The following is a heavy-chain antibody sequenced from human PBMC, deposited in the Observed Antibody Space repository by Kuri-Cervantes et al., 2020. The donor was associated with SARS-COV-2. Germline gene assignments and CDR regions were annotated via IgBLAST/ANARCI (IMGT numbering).Heavy chain of an antibody. D-gene: IGHD5-18*01. CDR1: GGSFSGYY. CDR3: ARVGDVDTAMVDAFDI. CDR2: INHSGST. J-gene: IGHJ3*02. Sequence: SETLSLTCAVYGGSFSGYYWSWIRQPPGKGLEWIGEINHSGSTNYNPSLKSRVSVSVDTSKNQFSLKLSSVTAADTAVYYCARVGDVDTAMVDAFDIWGQGTMVTVSS. V-gene: IGHV4-34*01.